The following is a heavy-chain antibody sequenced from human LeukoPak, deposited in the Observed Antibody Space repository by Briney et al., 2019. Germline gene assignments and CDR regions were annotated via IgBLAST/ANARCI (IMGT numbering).Heavy chain of an antibody. D-gene: IGHD6-19*01. CDR3: ARLDSSGCLSV. CDR2: MYYSGST. V-gene: IGHV4-59*08. J-gene: IGHJ1*01. CDR1: GGSISGHS. Sequence: SETLSLTCTVSGGSISGHSWTWIRQPPGKGLEWIGYMYYSGSTKYNPSLRSRVTISVDTPKNQISLKVNSVTAADTAVYYCARLDSSGCLSVWGQGTLVTVSS.